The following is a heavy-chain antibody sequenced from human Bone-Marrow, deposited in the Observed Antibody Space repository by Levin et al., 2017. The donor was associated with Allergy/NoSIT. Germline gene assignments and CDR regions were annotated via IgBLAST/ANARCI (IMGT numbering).Heavy chain of an antibody. V-gene: IGHV3-23*01. CDR3: AKDYSRPINVVVPAAIRAGDAFDI. CDR1: GFTFSSYA. D-gene: IGHD2-2*01. J-gene: IGHJ3*02. Sequence: GESLKISCAASGFTFSSYAMSWVRQAPGKGLEWVSAISGSGGSTYYADSVKGRFTISRDNSKNTLYLQMNSLRAEDTAVYYCAKDYSRPINVVVPAAIRAGDAFDIWGQGTMVTVSS. CDR2: ISGSGGST.